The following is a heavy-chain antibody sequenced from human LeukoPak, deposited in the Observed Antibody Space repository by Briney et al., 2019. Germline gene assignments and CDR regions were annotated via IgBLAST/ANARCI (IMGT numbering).Heavy chain of an antibody. Sequence: PGGSLRLSCAASGFTFSTYTMAWVRQAPGKGLEWVSDISRGGGAATYYADSVKGRFTISRDDSKHTLYLQMNNLRAEDTATYYCARVGDVSWYDYWGQGTLVTVSS. CDR2: ISRGGGAA. V-gene: IGHV3-23*01. D-gene: IGHD6-13*01. J-gene: IGHJ4*02. CDR1: GFTFSTYT. CDR3: ARVGDVSWYDY.